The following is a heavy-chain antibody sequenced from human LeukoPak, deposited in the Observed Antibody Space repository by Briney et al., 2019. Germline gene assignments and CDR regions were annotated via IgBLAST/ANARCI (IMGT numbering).Heavy chain of an antibody. CDR3: ASRLYYYDSSGYSPGGFFFDP. Sequence: ASVKVSCKASGYTFTSYGISWVRQAPGQGLEWMGWISAYNGNTNYAQKLQGRVTMTTDTSTSTAYMELRSLRSDDTAVYYCASRLYYYDSSGYSPGGFFFDPWGQGTLVTVSS. J-gene: IGHJ5*02. CDR1: GYTFTSYG. CDR2: ISAYNGNT. V-gene: IGHV1-18*01. D-gene: IGHD3-22*01.